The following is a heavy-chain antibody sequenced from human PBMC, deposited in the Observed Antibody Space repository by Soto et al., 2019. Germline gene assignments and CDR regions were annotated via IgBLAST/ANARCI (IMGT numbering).Heavy chain of an antibody. CDR1: GFAFRSYG. CDR3: AKEDSLVVVVDY. Sequence: ESGGGVVQPGRSLKLSCAASGFAFRSYGMHWVRQAPGKGLEWVAVISYDGSNKYYADSLKGRFTISRDNSKNTLYLQMNSLRPEDTAVYYCAKEDSLVVVVDYWGRGTLVTVSS. D-gene: IGHD2-15*01. V-gene: IGHV3-30*18. J-gene: IGHJ4*02. CDR2: ISYDGSNK.